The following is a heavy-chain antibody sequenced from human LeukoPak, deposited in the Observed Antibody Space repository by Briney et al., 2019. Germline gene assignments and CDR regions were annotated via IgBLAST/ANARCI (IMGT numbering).Heavy chain of an antibody. D-gene: IGHD3-10*01. CDR2: MNPNSGNT. CDR3: ARGSMFGGSGSYAPYYYYMDV. V-gene: IGHV1-8*01. J-gene: IGHJ6*03. CDR1: GYTFTSYD. Sequence: ASVKVSCKASGYTFTSYDINWVRQATGQGLEWMGWMNPNSGNTGYAQKFQGRVTMTRNTSISTAYMELSSLRSEDTAVYYCARGSMFGGSGSYAPYYYYMDVWGKGTTVTISS.